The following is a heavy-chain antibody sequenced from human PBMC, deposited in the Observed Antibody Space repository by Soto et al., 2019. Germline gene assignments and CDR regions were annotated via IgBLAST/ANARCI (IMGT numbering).Heavy chain of an antibody. CDR1: GGTFSSYA. CDR3: ARGFCGTVTGYYYYGMDV. V-gene: IGHV1-69*13. Sequence: ASVKVSCKASGGTFSSYAISWVRQAPGQGLEWMGGIIPTFGTANDAQKFQGRVTITADESTSTAYMELSSLRSEDTAVYYCARGFCGTVTGYYYYGMDVWGQGTTVTV. CDR2: IIPTFGTA. J-gene: IGHJ6*02. D-gene: IGHD4-17*01.